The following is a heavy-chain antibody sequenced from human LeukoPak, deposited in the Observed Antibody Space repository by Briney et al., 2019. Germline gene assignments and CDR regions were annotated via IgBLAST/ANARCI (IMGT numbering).Heavy chain of an antibody. CDR2: ISATASNT. V-gene: IGHV3-23*01. CDR3: AKDWYNSLNYFDS. CDR1: GFTFSSYA. Sequence: GGSLRLSCAASGFTFSSYAMSWVRQAPGKGLEWVSAISATASNTYYADSVKGRFTISRDNSKSTLYLQMNSLIVDDTAVYYCAKDWYNSLNYFDSWGQGSLVTASS. D-gene: IGHD1-1*01. J-gene: IGHJ4*02.